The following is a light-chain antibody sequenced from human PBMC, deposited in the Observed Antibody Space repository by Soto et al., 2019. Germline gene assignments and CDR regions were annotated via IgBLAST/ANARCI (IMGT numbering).Light chain of an antibody. Sequence: EIVLTQSPGTLSLSPGERATLSCRASQSVCSSNLAWYQQKPGQAPRLLIYGASSRATGIPDRFSGSGSGTDFTLTISRLEPEDFAVYYCQQYGSSPPYTFGQGTKLEIK. V-gene: IGKV3-20*01. J-gene: IGKJ2*01. CDR3: QQYGSSPPYT. CDR1: QSVCSSN. CDR2: GAS.